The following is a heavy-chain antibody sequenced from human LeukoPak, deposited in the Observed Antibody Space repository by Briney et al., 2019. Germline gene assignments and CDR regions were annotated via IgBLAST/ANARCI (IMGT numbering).Heavy chain of an antibody. Sequence: GESLKISCKASGYSFSNYWIGWVRQMPGKGLEWMGIIYPADSDTRYSPSFQGQVTISADKSISSAYRQWSSLKASDTAIYYCARPQNSGVDYWGQGTLVTVSS. D-gene: IGHD4-23*01. CDR2: IYPADSDT. CDR1: GYSFSNYW. V-gene: IGHV5-51*01. CDR3: ARPQNSGVDY. J-gene: IGHJ4*02.